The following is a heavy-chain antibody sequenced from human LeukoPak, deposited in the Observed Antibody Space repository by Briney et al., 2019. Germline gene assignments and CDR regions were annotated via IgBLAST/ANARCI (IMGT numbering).Heavy chain of an antibody. J-gene: IGHJ2*01. V-gene: IGHV5-51*01. CDR1: GYTFINYW. D-gene: IGHD7-27*01. CDR2: IYPDDSDI. Sequence: GESLKISCKTSGYTFINYWIGWVRQMPGKGLEWMGIIYPDDSDIKYSPSFQGQVTISADKSISTAYLQWSSLKASDTAMYYCASSLGPPRHWYFDLWGRGTLVTVSS. CDR3: ASSLGPPRHWYFDL.